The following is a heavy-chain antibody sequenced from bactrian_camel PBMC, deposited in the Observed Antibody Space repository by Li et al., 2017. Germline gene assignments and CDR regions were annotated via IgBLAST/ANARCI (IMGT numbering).Heavy chain of an antibody. CDR3: TKGGLLAEYTD. Sequence: HVQLVESGGGSVQSGGSLRLSCAASGSYPYSYCLAWFRQAPGKEREGVASINIGDGRTTYATSVQGRFTISRDNAKNTLYLDVNSLKVEDTAMYYCTKGGLLAEYTDWGQGTQVTVS. J-gene: IGHJ4*01. CDR1: GSYPYSYC. D-gene: IGHD3*01. V-gene: IGHV3S1*01. CDR2: INIGDGRT.